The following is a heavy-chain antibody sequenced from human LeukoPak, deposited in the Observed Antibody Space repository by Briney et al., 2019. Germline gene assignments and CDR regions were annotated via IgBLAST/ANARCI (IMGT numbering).Heavy chain of an antibody. Sequence: GGSLRLSCAASGFSFRRYAMNWLRQAPGRGLEWVAVISGPGPSTVYADSVKGRFTISRDNSKNTLFLQLDSLRVEDTAIYYCAKEEMPHAFDLWGQETMVTVPS. CDR1: GFSFRRYA. D-gene: IGHD5-24*01. CDR3: AKEEMPHAFDL. CDR2: ISGPGPST. J-gene: IGHJ3*01. V-gene: IGHV3-23*01.